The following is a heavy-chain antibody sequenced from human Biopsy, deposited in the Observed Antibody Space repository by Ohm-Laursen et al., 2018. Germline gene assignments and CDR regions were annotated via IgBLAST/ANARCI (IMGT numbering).Heavy chain of an antibody. CDR1: GGTFINYA. D-gene: IGHD1-26*01. V-gene: IGHV1-69*01. Sequence: SSVKVSCKVSGGTFINYAISWVRQAPGQGLEWMGGIIPMFGTASYAQMFQGRVTISADESTSTSYMELSSLTTEDTAIYYCARGPHSGSHSCFDYWGRGTLVTVSS. CDR3: ARGPHSGSHSCFDY. CDR2: IIPMFGTA. J-gene: IGHJ4*02.